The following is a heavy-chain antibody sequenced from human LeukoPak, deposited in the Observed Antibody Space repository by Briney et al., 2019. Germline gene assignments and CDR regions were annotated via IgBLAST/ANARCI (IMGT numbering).Heavy chain of an antibody. CDR1: GGTFSSYA. Sequence: SVKVSCKASGGTFSSYAISWVRQAPGQGLEWMGGIIPIFGTANYAQKFQGRVTITTDESTSTAYMELSSLRSEDTAVYYCARTLTEYYYDSSGSADVFDIWGQGTMVTVSS. CDR3: ARTLTEYYYDSSGSADVFDI. J-gene: IGHJ3*02. CDR2: IIPIFGTA. V-gene: IGHV1-69*05. D-gene: IGHD3-22*01.